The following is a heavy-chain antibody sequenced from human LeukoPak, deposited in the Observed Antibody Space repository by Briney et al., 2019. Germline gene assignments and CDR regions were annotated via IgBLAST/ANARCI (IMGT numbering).Heavy chain of an antibody. CDR2: ISSSSSAI. Sequence: GGSLRLSCAASGFTFSSYSMNWVRQAPGKGLEWVSYISSSSSAIHYADSVKGRFTISRDNAKNSLYLQMNSLRAEDTAVYYCARDSSARGFDYWGQGTLVTVSS. D-gene: IGHD6-25*01. J-gene: IGHJ4*02. CDR1: GFTFSSYS. V-gene: IGHV3-48*01. CDR3: ARDSSARGFDY.